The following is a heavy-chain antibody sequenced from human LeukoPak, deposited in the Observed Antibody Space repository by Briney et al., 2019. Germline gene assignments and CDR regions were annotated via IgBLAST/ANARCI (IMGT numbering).Heavy chain of an antibody. CDR3: ARDLHAVAGGFDY. CDR2: IYYSGST. J-gene: IGHJ4*02. Sequence: SETLSLTCTVSGGSISSYYWSWIRQPPGKGLEWIGYIYYSGSTNYNPSLKSRVTISVDTSKNQFSLKLSSVTAADTAVYYCARDLHAVAGGFDYWGQGTLVTVSS. D-gene: IGHD6-19*01. V-gene: IGHV4-59*01. CDR1: GGSISSYY.